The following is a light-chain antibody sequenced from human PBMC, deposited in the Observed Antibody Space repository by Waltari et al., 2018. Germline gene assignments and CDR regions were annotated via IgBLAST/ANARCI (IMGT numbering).Light chain of an antibody. Sequence: DIQMTQSPSSLSASWGDRVTITCQASQDITIRLNWYQQRPGQAPKLLIYDASNLERGVPSRYSGSGSGTDFSFTIGNLLPEDIATYYCLQYDDFPMAFGQGTRLDIK. CDR3: LQYDDFPMA. J-gene: IGKJ5*01. V-gene: IGKV1-33*01. CDR2: DAS. CDR1: QDITIR.